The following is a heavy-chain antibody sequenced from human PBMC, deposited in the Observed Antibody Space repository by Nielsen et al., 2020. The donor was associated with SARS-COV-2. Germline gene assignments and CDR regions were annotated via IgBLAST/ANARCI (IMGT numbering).Heavy chain of an antibody. CDR1: GFTISTYG. J-gene: IGHJ4*02. Sequence: GESLKISCVVSGFTISTYGMSWVRQAPGKGLEWVSAISSSTYYADSVKGRFTVSRDNSKNTPYLQMNSLRAEDTAVYYCAKRSGYTSGWYGDYWGQGTLVTVSS. CDR3: AKRSGYTSGWYGDY. CDR2: ISSST. V-gene: IGHV3-23*01. D-gene: IGHD6-19*01.